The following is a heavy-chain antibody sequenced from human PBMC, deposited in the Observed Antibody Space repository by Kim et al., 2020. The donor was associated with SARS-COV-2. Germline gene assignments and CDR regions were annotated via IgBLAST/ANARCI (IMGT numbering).Heavy chain of an antibody. CDR3: ARDPDSSAWSPFDY. J-gene: IGHJ4*02. D-gene: IGHD3-22*01. CDR2: ISGSGTSI. Sequence: GGSLRLSCEASGFNFNNYEMNWVRQAPGKGLEWVSYISGSGTSIYQTDSVKGRFTISRDNAKNTLYLQMNSLRAEDTAVYYCARDPDSSAWSPFDYWGQGALVTVSS. V-gene: IGHV3-48*03. CDR1: GFNFNNYE.